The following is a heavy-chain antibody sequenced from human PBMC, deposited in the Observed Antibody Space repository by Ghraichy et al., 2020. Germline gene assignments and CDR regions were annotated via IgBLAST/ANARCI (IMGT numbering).Heavy chain of an antibody. CDR1: GYTFTSYG. J-gene: IGHJ3*02. CDR3: AGDTGFVERYFDWLSGGDDAFDI. V-gene: IGHV1-18*01. Sequence: ASMKLSCKASGYTFTSYGISWVRQAPGQGLEWMGWISAYNGNTNYAQKRQGRVTMTTDTSTSTAYMELRSLRSDDTAVYYCAGDTGFVERYFDWLSGGDDAFDIWGQGTMVTVSS. D-gene: IGHD3-9*01. CDR2: ISAYNGNT.